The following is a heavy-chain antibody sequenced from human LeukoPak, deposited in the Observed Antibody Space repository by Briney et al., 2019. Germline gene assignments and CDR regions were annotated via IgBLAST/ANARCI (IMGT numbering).Heavy chain of an antibody. CDR2: ISGSGGST. V-gene: IGHV3-23*01. CDR1: GFTFSSYA. J-gene: IGHJ4*02. Sequence: PGGSLRLSCAASGFTFSSYAMSWVRQAPGKGLEWVSAISGSGGSTYYADSVKGRFTISRDNSKNTLYLQMNSLRAEDTAVYYCAKAGPGIQLWTTYYFDYWGQGTLDTVSS. CDR3: AKAGPGIQLWTTYYFDY. D-gene: IGHD5-18*01.